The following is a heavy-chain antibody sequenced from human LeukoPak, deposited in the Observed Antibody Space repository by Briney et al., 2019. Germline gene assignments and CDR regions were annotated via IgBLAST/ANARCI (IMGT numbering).Heavy chain of an antibody. J-gene: IGHJ6*02. CDR3: ARVVIVYYYYYGMDV. D-gene: IGHD3-16*02. CDR1: GFTFSSYA. CDR2: ISYDGSNK. V-gene: IGHV3-30*09. Sequence: PGGSLRLSCAASGFTFSSYAMHWVRQAPGKGLEWVAVISYDGSNKYYADSVKGRFAISRDNSKNTLYLQMNSLRAEDTAVYYCARVVIVYYYYYGMDVWGQGTTVTVSS.